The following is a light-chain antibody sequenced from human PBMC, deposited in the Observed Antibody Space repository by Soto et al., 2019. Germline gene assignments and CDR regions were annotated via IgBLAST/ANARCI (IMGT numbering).Light chain of an antibody. CDR3: QQYCRSGT. CDR2: GAS. J-gene: IGKJ1*01. CDR1: QSVSNNY. V-gene: IGKV3-20*01. Sequence: TLSPGTLALSPGEAANLSSRASQSVSNNYLAWYQQKPGQAPRLLIYGASNRATGIPDRFSGSGSGTDFTLTSSRLEPEDFAVYYCQQYCRSGTFGQGTKV.